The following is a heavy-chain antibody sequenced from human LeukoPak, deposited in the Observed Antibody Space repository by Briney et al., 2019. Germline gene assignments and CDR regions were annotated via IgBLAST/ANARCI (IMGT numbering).Heavy chain of an antibody. CDR1: GYSFTSYW. Sequence: GESLKISCKGSGYSFTSYWIGWVRQMPGKGLGWMGIIYPGDSDTRYSPSFQGQVTISADKSISTAYLQWSSLKASDTAMYYCARHHYYDSSGYGFDYWGQGTLVTVSS. J-gene: IGHJ4*02. V-gene: IGHV5-51*01. CDR3: ARHHYYDSSGYGFDY. CDR2: IYPGDSDT. D-gene: IGHD3-22*01.